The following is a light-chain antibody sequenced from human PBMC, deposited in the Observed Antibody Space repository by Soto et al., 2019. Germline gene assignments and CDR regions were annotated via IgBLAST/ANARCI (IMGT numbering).Light chain of an antibody. CDR3: QRYNSYST. CDR2: DAS. J-gene: IGKJ1*01. V-gene: IGKV1-5*01. CDR1: QSISNW. Sequence: IQMSHHSSTLSASVGDRATITSRASQSISNWLAWYQQHPGKAPKLLIYDASRLESGVPSRLSGGGFGTVFTLTIRSLQPDYFGSYYCQRYNSYSTFGQGTQVDIK.